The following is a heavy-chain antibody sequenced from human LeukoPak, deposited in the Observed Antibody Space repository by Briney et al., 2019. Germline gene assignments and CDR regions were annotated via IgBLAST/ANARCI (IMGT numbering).Heavy chain of an antibody. V-gene: IGHV3-53*05. J-gene: IGHJ4*02. Sequence: GGSLRLSCAASGFTVSSNYMSWVRQAPGKVLEWVSVIYSGGSTYYADSVKGRFTISRDNSKNKLYLQMNSLRAEDTAVYYCAREDYGDMKGFDCWGQGTLVTVSS. CDR3: AREDYGDMKGFDC. D-gene: IGHD4-17*01. CDR2: IYSGGST. CDR1: GFTVSSNY.